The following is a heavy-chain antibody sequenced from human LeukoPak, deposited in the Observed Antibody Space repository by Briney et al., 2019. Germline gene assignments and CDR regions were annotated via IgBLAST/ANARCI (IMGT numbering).Heavy chain of an antibody. CDR3: AREYFYGMDV. V-gene: IGHV3-72*01. CDR1: RFTVSDYY. CDR2: SRTKGDGYST. J-gene: IGHJ6*02. Sequence: GGSLRLSCAASRFTVSDYYMDWVRQAPGKGLERVGLSRTKGDGYSTEYAASVKGRFSISRDESKNSVYLQMNSLKAEDTAVYFCAREYFYGMDVWGQGTTVTVSS.